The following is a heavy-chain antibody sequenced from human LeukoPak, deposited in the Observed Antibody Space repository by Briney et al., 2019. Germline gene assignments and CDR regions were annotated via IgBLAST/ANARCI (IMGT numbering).Heavy chain of an antibody. CDR3: ARENRFSSTDWFDP. D-gene: IGHD6-13*01. CDR2: IIPISGTA. Sequence: SVKVSCKASGGTFSSYAISWVRQAPGQGLEWMGGIIPISGTANYAQKFQGRVTITTDESTSTAYMELSSLRSEDTAVYYCARENRFSSTDWFDPWGQGTLVTVSS. V-gene: IGHV1-69*05. CDR1: GGTFSSYA. J-gene: IGHJ5*02.